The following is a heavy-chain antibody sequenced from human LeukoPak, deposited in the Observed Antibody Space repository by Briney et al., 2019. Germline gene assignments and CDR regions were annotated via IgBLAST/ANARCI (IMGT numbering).Heavy chain of an antibody. D-gene: IGHD5-18*01. J-gene: IGHJ6*03. Sequence: GGSLRLSCAASGFTFDDYAMHWVRQAPGKGLEWVSGISWRSERIGYADSVKGRFTISRDNAKNSLYLQMNSLRAEDMALYYCAKGSVEYSYGYYMDVWGKGATVTVSS. CDR2: ISWRSERI. CDR1: GFTFDDYA. CDR3: AKGSVEYSYGYYMDV. V-gene: IGHV3-9*03.